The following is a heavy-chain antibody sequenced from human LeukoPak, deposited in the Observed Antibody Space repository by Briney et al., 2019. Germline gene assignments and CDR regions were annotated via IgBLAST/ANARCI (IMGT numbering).Heavy chain of an antibody. CDR3: ARDLLDSGSYLTVDYFDY. Sequence: PSETLSLTCAVSGYSISSGYYWGWIRQPPGKGLEWIGSIYHSGSTYYNPSLKSRVTMSVDTSKNQFSLKLSSVTAADTAVYYCARDLLDSGSYLTVDYFDYWGQGTLVTVSS. CDR1: GYSISSGYY. J-gene: IGHJ4*02. D-gene: IGHD1-26*01. V-gene: IGHV4-38-2*02. CDR2: IYHSGST.